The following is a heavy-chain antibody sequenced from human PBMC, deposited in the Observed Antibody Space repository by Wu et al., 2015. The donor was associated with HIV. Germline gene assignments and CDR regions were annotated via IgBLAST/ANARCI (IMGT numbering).Heavy chain of an antibody. J-gene: IGHJ5*02. CDR2: INPNSGGT. D-gene: IGHD2-2*01. CDR1: GYTFTGYY. V-gene: IGHV1-2*02. CDR3: ARRCPSYCSSTSCRNWFDP. Sequence: QVQLVQSGAEVKKPGASVKVSCKASGYTFTGYYMHWVRQAPGQGLEWMGWINPNSGGTNYAQKFQGRVTMTRDTSISTAYMELSRLRSDDTAVYYCARRCPSYCSSTSCRNWFDPWGQGTLVTVSS.